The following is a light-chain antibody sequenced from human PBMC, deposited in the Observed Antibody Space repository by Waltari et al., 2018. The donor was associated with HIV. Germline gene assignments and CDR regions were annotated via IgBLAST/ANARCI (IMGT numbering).Light chain of an antibody. CDR3: STWDDNLNGPV. CDR2: DNN. V-gene: IGLV1-44*01. J-gene: IGLJ3*02. CDR1: TSNIGSNN. Sequence: QSALTQAPSASGHPGQRVDISCSGATSNIGSNNVNWYQHLPGTAPKLLIDDNNQRPSGIPDRFSGSKSGSSASLAITGLQSDDEADFYCSTWDDNLNGPVFGGGTRLTVL.